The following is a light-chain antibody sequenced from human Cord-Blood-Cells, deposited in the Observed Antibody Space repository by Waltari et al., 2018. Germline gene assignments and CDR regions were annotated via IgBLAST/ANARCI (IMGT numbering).Light chain of an antibody. V-gene: IGKV1-39*01. CDR2: AAS. CDR3: QQSYSTPYT. J-gene: IGKJ2*01. CDR1: QSISSY. Sequence: DIQMTQSPSSLSASVGDRVTITCRASQSISSYLNWYQQKPGKAPKLLIYAASSLQSGGPSRFSGSGSGTDCTLTISSLPPEDFATDYCQQSYSTPYTFGQGTKLEIK.